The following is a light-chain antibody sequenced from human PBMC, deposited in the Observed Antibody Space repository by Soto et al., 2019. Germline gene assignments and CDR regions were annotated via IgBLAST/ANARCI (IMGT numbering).Light chain of an antibody. CDR1: QDINNY. CDR3: QQYDKLPIT. Sequence: IHMTQSPSSLSASVRVIFTSSFHASQDINNYLNWFQQKPGKAPKRLIYDVLNLETGVPSRFSGSGSGAYFTLTMSSLQPEDIATYYCQQYDKLPITFGQGTRLEI. J-gene: IGKJ5*01. V-gene: IGKV1-33*01. CDR2: DVL.